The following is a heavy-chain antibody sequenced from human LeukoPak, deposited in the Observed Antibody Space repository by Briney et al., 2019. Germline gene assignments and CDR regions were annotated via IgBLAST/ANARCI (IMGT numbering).Heavy chain of an antibody. D-gene: IGHD2-21*01. CDR3: VRDATRGGDLDH. CDR2: INQDGSEK. V-gene: IGHV3-7*01. Sequence: PGGSLRLSCAASGFIFTDYWMMWVRQVSGKGLEWVAQINQDGSEKYYVDSVRGRFTISRDNAKNSLDLQMNTLRVEDTAVYYCVRDATRGGDLDHWGQGTLVTVSS. J-gene: IGHJ4*02. CDR1: GFIFTDYW.